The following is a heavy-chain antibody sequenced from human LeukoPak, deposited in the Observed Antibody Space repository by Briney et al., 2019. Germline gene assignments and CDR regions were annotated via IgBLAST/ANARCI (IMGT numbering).Heavy chain of an antibody. Sequence: SETLSLTCSVSGAPIRSGGYYWGWIRQPPGKGLEWVGGMYYSGNTYYNPSLKSRVTISLDTSKNQLSLRLSPVTAADTAMYYCASRKALGYCSGGSCYGAAGNFDYWGQGTLVTVSS. J-gene: IGHJ4*02. D-gene: IGHD2-15*01. CDR1: GAPIRSGGYY. V-gene: IGHV4-39*07. CDR2: MYYSGNT. CDR3: ASRKALGYCSGGSCYGAAGNFDY.